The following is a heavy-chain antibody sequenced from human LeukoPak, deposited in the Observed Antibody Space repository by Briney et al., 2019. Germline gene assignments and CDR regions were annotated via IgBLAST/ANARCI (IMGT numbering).Heavy chain of an antibody. CDR2: IRHDGSDK. V-gene: IGHV3-30*02. CDR1: GFTFSTSG. CDR3: ARDMTSGLDV. Sequence: PGGSLRLSCAASGFTFSTSGMHWVRQAPGKGLEWVAFIRHDGSDKYYADSVKGRFTISRDNSKNTLDLQMNSLRADDTAVYYCARDMTSGLDVWGQGTTVIVSS. J-gene: IGHJ6*02. D-gene: IGHD3-16*01.